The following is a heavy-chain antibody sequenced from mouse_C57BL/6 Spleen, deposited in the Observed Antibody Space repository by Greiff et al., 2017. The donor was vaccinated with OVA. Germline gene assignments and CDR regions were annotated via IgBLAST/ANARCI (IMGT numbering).Heavy chain of an antibody. CDR2: ISSGSSTI. Sequence: EVKLMESGGGLVKPGGSLKLSCAASGFTFSDYGMHWVRQAPEQGLEWVAYISSGSSTIYYADTVKGRSTISRDNAKNTLFLQMTRLRSEDTAMYYCARGGLRHWYFDVWGTGTTVTVSS. CDR1: GFTFSDYG. V-gene: IGHV5-17*01. CDR3: ARGGLRHWYFDV. D-gene: IGHD2-2*01. J-gene: IGHJ1*03.